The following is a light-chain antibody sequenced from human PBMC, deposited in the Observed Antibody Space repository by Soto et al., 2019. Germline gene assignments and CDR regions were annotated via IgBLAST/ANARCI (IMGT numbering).Light chain of an antibody. CDR1: QSISTF. V-gene: IGKV1-39*01. CDR2: AAS. J-gene: IGKJ2*01. CDR3: QQSYSSPHT. Sequence: DIQMTQSPSSLSASVGDRVTITCRASQSISTFLNWYQQKPGKAPKLLIFAASTLQSGVPSRFSGGGSGTDFTLTIGSLQPDDFASYYCQQSYSSPHTFGQGTKLEIK.